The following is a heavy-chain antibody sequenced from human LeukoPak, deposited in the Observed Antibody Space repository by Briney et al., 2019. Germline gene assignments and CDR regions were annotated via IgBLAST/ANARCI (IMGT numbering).Heavy chain of an antibody. CDR3: ARVREGRFFDY. Sequence: SVKVSCKASGGTFSSYAISWVRHAPGQGLEWMGGIIPIFGTANYAQKFQGRVTITADKSTSTAYMELSSLRSEDTAVYYCARVREGRFFDYWGQGTLVTVSS. CDR2: IIPIFGTA. J-gene: IGHJ4*02. D-gene: IGHD3-3*01. CDR1: GGTFSSYA. V-gene: IGHV1-69*06.